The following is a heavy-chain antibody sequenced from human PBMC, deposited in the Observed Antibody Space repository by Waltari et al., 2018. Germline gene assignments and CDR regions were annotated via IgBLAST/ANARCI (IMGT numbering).Heavy chain of an antibody. D-gene: IGHD2-15*01. J-gene: IGHJ4*02. CDR2: ISSSSSTI. V-gene: IGHV3-48*01. CDR3: ARTSVVVAASAY. CDR1: GFTFRSSS. Sequence: EVQLVESGGGLVQPGCALRLSCAASGFTFRSSSMNWVRQAPGKGLEWVSYISSSSSTIYYADSVKGRFTISRDNAKNSLYLQMNSLRAEDTAVYYCARTSVVVAASAYWGQGTLVTVSS.